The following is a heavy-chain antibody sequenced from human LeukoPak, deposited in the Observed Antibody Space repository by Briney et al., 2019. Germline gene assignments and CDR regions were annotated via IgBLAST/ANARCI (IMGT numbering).Heavy chain of an antibody. J-gene: IGHJ6*03. CDR2: INPNSGGT. CDR3: ARSGAYYYYYMDG. CDR1: GYTFTGYY. Sequence: ASVKDSCKASGYTFTGYYMHCVRQAPGQGLEWMGRINPNSGGTNYAQKFQGRVTMTRDTSISTAYMELSRLRSDDTAVYYCARSGAYYYYYMDGWGKGTTVTVSS. V-gene: IGHV1-2*06. D-gene: IGHD3-10*01.